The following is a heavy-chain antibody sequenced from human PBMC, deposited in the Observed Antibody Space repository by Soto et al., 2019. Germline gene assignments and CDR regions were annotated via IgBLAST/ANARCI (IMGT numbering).Heavy chain of an antibody. Sequence: SETLSLTCAFSVGSINSGGYSWSWIRQPPGKGLEWIGFISHSGSTYYNPSLKSRVTISMDTSKNHFSLKLSSVTAADTAVYYCARRSCNSPSCYYYGLDVWGQGTPVTVSS. CDR1: VGSINSGGYS. CDR3: ARRSCNSPSCYYYGLDV. J-gene: IGHJ6*01. D-gene: IGHD2-2*01. V-gene: IGHV4-30-2*01. CDR2: ISHSGST.